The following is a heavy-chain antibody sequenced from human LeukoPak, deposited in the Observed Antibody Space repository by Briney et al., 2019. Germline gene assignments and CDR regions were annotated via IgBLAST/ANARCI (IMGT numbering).Heavy chain of an antibody. Sequence: ASVKVSCKASGGTFSSYAISWVRQAPGQGLEWMGGIIPIFGTANYAQKFQGRVTITTDESTSTAYMELSSLRSEDTAVYYCATPGAGIAAVDDAFDIWGQGTMVTVSS. V-gene: IGHV1-69*05. CDR3: ATPGAGIAAVDDAFDI. D-gene: IGHD6-13*01. J-gene: IGHJ3*02. CDR2: IIPIFGTA. CDR1: GGTFSSYA.